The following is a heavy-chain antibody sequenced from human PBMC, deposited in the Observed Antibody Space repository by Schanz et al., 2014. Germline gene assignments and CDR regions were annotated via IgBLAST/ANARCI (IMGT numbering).Heavy chain of an antibody. CDR1: GFTVNTNY. J-gene: IGHJ3*02. Sequence: EVQLVESGGGLIQPGGSLRLSCAVSGFTVNTNYMSWVRQAPGKGLEWVANIKQDGSEKYYVDSVKGRFTISRDNAKNSMYLEMNSLRAEDTAVFYCARVGGTYYDFWSGVPPTVMHDGFDIWGQGTMVTVS. CDR2: IKQDGSEK. V-gene: IGHV3-7*01. CDR3: ARVGGTYYDFWSGVPPTVMHDGFDI. D-gene: IGHD3-3*01.